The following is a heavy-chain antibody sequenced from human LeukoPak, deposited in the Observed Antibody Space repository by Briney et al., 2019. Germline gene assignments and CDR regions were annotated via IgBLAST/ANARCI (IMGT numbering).Heavy chain of an antibody. CDR1: RFTFSNYG. J-gene: IGHJ4*02. V-gene: IGHV3-30*03. CDR3: ARVSRDGYSIFDY. D-gene: IGHD5-24*01. CDR2: ISYDGGNK. Sequence: PGGSLRLSCAASRFTFSNYGMHWVRQAPGKGLEWVALISYDGGNKYYADSVKGRFTISRDNSKNTLYLQMNSLRAEDTAVYYCARVSRDGYSIFDYWGQGTLVTVSS.